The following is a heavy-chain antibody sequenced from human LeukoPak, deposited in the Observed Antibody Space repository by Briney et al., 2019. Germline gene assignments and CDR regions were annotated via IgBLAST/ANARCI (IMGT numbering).Heavy chain of an antibody. CDR2: MYSAGHT. J-gene: IGHJ5*02. CDR3: ARARCDTCGYGS. D-gene: IGHD3-22*01. V-gene: IGHV3-66*02. Sequence: GGSLRLSCAASGFTLSSNYMSWVRQAPGKGLEWVAVMYSAGHTYYAGSVRGRFTISRDTSTNTLSLQMNSLRAEDTAEYYCARARCDTCGYGSWGQGTLVTVSS. CDR1: GFTLSSNY.